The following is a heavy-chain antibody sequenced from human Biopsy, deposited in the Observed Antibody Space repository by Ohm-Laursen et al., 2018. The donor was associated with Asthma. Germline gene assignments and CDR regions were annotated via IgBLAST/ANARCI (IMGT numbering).Heavy chain of an antibody. Sequence: SVKVSCKASGGTFSSNSINWVRQAPGQGLEWMGGLIPVLGTPDHAQMFEGRVTITADESTSTAYMELSSLRSEDSAVYYCAREVSTVDYGYYYFAMDVWGQGTMVTVSS. V-gene: IGHV1-69*13. CDR1: GGTFSSNS. D-gene: IGHD4-17*01. CDR2: LIPVLGTP. CDR3: AREVSTVDYGYYYFAMDV. J-gene: IGHJ6*02.